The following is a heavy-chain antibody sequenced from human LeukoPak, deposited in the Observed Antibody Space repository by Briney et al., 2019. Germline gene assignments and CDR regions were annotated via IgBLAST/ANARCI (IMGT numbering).Heavy chain of an antibody. CDR3: ARHQGWLQWEY. CDR2: IYYSGNT. J-gene: IGHJ4*02. D-gene: IGHD5-24*01. Sequence: SETLSLTCTVSGGSISSYYWGWIRQPPGQGLEWIGSIYYSGNTYYNPSLKSPVTISIDTSKNQFSLRLISVTAADTAVYYCARHQGWLQWEYWGQGTLVTVSS. CDR1: GGSISSYY. V-gene: IGHV4-39*07.